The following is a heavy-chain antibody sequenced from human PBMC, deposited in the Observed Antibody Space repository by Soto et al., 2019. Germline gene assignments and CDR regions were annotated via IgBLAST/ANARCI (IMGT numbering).Heavy chain of an antibody. Sequence: QLLESGPGLVKPSETLSLTCTVSGGSISSSSYYWGWIRQPPGKGLEWIGNIYYSGSTYFNPSLKSRVTISVDTSKNQFSLKLSSVTAADTAVYYCARRGSSWYLDYWGQGTLVTVSS. CDR1: GGSISSSSYY. V-gene: IGHV4-39*01. D-gene: IGHD6-13*01. CDR3: ARRGSSWYLDY. CDR2: IYYSGST. J-gene: IGHJ4*02.